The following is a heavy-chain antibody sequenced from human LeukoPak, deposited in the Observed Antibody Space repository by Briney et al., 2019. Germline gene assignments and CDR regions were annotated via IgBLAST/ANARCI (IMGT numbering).Heavy chain of an antibody. CDR3: ARGGDLSFAY. CDR1: GVSISSNLW. V-gene: IGHV4-4*02. D-gene: IGHD3-10*01. Sequence: SETLSLTCAVSGVSISSNLWWTWVRQPPGKGLEWIAEIHHSGSINYNPSLKSRVTISVDKAKNQFSLNLNSVTAADTAVYYCARGGDLSFAYWGQGTLVTVSS. J-gene: IGHJ4*02. CDR2: IHHSGSI.